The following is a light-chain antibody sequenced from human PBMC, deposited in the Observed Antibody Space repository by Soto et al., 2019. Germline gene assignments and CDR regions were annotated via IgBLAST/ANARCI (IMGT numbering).Light chain of an antibody. Sequence: DLQMSNSPYTLSASVGVRVTITCRAIQTISRWLACYQQQPGKAPKPLIYKASTLENGVPSRFSASGSGTESTLTISSLKTDTGATYYGQHYNSYPVAFGPGTKVDI. J-gene: IGKJ1*01. V-gene: IGKV1-5*03. CDR1: QTISRW. CDR2: KAS. CDR3: QHYNSYPVA.